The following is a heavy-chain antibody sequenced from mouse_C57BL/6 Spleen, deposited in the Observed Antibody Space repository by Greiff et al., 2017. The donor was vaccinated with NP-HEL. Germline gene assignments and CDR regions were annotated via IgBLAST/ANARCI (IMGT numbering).Heavy chain of an antibody. CDR3: SRTYEYYGSSYAMDY. D-gene: IGHD1-1*01. CDR2: IYPGDGDT. Sequence: VQLQQSGAELVKPGASVKISCKASGYAFSSYWMNWVKQRPGKGLEWIGQIYPGDGDTNYNGKFKGKATLTADKSSSTAYMQLSSLTSEDSAVYFWSRTYEYYGSSYAMDYRGQGTSVTVSS. V-gene: IGHV1-80*01. J-gene: IGHJ4*01. CDR1: GYAFSSYW.